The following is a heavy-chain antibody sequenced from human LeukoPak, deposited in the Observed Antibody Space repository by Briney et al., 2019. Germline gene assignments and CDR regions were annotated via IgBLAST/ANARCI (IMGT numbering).Heavy chain of an antibody. CDR3: VRDDDRPDNGLDY. J-gene: IGHJ4*02. D-gene: IGHD3-22*01. CDR2: ISYDGSNK. CDR1: GFTFSSYA. Sequence: GRSLRLSCAASGFTFSSYAMHWVRQAPGKGLEWVAVISYDGSNKYYADSVKGRFTISRDNSKNTLYLQMNSLRAEDTAVNYCVRDDDRPDNGLDYWGQGTLVTVSS. V-gene: IGHV3-30-3*01.